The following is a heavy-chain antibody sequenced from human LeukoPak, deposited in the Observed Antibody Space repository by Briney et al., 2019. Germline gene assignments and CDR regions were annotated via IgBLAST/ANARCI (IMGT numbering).Heavy chain of an antibody. V-gene: IGHV3-23*01. CDR3: ARAVRSMVTGGGYFDS. CDR2: LSGGGDSR. CDR1: GFAFSNYA. D-gene: IGHD3-10*01. J-gene: IGHJ4*02. Sequence: QTGGSLRLSCAASGFAFSNYAMSWVPQAPGKGLEWVSSLSGGGDSRYYADSVMGRFTISRDNSKNTLYLQMNSLRAEDTAVYYCARAVRSMVTGGGYFDSWGRGTLVTVSS.